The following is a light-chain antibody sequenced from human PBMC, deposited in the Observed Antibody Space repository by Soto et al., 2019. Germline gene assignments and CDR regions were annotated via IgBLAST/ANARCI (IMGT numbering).Light chain of an antibody. V-gene: IGKV3-20*01. CDR1: QSVNIY. CDR2: GAS. Sequence: EIVMTQSPATLSVSPGERATLSCRASQSVNIYLAWYQQKPGQAPRLLIYGASTRATGIPDRFSGSGSGTDFTLTISRLEPEDFAVYYCQQYSSSWTFGQGTKVDIK. J-gene: IGKJ1*01. CDR3: QQYSSSWT.